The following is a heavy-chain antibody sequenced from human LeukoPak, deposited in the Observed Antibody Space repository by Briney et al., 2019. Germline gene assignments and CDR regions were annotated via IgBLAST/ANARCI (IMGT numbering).Heavy chain of an antibody. V-gene: IGHV3-33*01. CDR2: IWFDGSNK. D-gene: IGHD1-1*01. CDR3: VRDPSGSGFAFDS. J-gene: IGHJ4*02. Sequence: PGGSLRLSCAASGFIFSNDAMHWVRQAPGKGLEWVAFIWFDGSNKHYADSVKGRFTISRDNSEDTLYLQMNSLRAEDTAVYYCVRDPSGSGFAFDSWGQGALVTDSS. CDR1: GFIFSNDA.